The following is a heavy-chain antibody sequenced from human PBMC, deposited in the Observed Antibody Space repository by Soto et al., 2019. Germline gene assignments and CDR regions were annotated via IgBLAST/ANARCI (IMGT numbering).Heavy chain of an antibody. CDR1: GLAFSTFH. CDR2: IGGAGNDI. J-gene: IGHJ6*02. Sequence: EMQVVESGGGLVQPGGPLRLSCAASGLAFSTFHMNWLRHSPGKVLQWVATIGGAGNDIHYADSVEGRFIVSRDNSKNTLHLQMAGLRDEDTAIYDCANRFSDAWEAGMAVWGQWTTVTVSS. V-gene: IGHV3-23*04. D-gene: IGHD1-26*01. CDR3: ANRFSDAWEAGMAV.